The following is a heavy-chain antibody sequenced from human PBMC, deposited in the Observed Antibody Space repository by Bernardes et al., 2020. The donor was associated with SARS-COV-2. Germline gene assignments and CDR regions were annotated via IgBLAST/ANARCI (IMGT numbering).Heavy chain of an antibody. J-gene: IGHJ2*01. CDR1: GGSISSYY. Sequence: SETLSLTCTVSGGSISSYYWSWIRQPPGKGLEWIGYIYYSGSTNYNPSLKSRVTISVDTSKNQFSLKLSSVTAADTAVYYCARGDSSGYYLKDWYFDLWGRGTLVTVSS. V-gene: IGHV4-59*01. CDR3: ARGDSSGYYLKDWYFDL. D-gene: IGHD3-22*01. CDR2: IYYSGST.